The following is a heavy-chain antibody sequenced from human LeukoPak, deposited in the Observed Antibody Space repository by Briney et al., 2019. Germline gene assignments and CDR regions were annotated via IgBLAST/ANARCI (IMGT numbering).Heavy chain of an antibody. D-gene: IGHD3-22*01. CDR1: GFTVSSNY. J-gene: IGHJ5*02. V-gene: IGHV3-53*01. CDR2: IYSGGST. Sequence: PGGSLRLSCAASGFTVSSNYMSWVRQAPGKGLEWVSVIYSGGSTYYADSVKGRFTISRDNSKNTLYLQMNSLRVEDTAVYYCATGYYDSSGYYHWGQGTLVTVSS. CDR3: ATGYYDSSGYYH.